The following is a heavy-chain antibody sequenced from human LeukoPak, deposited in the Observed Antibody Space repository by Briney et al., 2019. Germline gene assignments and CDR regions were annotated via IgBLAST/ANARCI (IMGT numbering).Heavy chain of an antibody. D-gene: IGHD1-26*01. CDR2: INHSGST. CDR1: GVSVSSGSYY. J-gene: IGHJ4*02. V-gene: IGHV4-61*01. Sequence: ASETLSLTCTVSGVSVSSGSYYWSWIRQPPGKRLEWIGEINHSGSTNYNPSLRRRVIVSRDTSKNQFSLKLTSVTAADTAVYYCARGGWELPEGYFDSWGQGTLVTVSS. CDR3: ARGGWELPEGYFDS.